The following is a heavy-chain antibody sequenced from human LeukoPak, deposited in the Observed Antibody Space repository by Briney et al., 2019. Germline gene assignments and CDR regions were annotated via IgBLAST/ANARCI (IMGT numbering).Heavy chain of an antibody. D-gene: IGHD2-2*02. CDR3: ARRWIVVVPAAIPYYYYYMDV. V-gene: IGHV1-46*01. Sequence: ASVKVSCEASGYTFTSYYMHWVRQAPGQGLEWMGIINPSGGSTSYAQKFQGRVTMTRDMSTSTVYMELSSLRSEDTAVYYCARRWIVVVPAAIPYYYYYMDVWGKGTTVTVSS. CDR2: INPSGGST. J-gene: IGHJ6*03. CDR1: GYTFTSYY.